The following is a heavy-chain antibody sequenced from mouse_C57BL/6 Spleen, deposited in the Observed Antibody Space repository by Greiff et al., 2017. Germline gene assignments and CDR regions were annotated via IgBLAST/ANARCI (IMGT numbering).Heavy chain of an antibody. CDR1: GFNIKDDY. J-gene: IGHJ3*01. CDR2: IDPENGDT. D-gene: IGHD2-5*01. CDR3: TKDYSNSWFAY. Sequence: VQLQQSGAELVRPGASVKLSCTASGFNIKDDYMHWVKQRPEQGLEWIGWIDPENGDTEYASKFQGKATITADTASNTAYLQLSSLTSEDTAVYYCTKDYSNSWFAYWGQGTLVTVSA. V-gene: IGHV14-4*01.